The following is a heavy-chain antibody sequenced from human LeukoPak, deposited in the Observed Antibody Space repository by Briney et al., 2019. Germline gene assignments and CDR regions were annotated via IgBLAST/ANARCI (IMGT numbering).Heavy chain of an antibody. J-gene: IGHJ2*01. CDR1: GGSISSYY. CDR2: IYSSGST. V-gene: IGHV4-4*07. Sequence: PSETLSLTCTVSGGSISSYYWSWIRQPAGKGLEWIGRIYSSGSTNYNPSLKSRVTMSVDTSKNPFSLKLSSVTAADTAVYYCARGQYHLLYWYFDLWGRGTLVTVSS. D-gene: IGHD2-2*01. CDR3: ARGQYHLLYWYFDL.